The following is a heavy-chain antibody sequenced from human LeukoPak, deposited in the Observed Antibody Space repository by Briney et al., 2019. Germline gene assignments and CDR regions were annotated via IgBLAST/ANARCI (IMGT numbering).Heavy chain of an antibody. V-gene: IGHV1-69*01. Sequence: SVKVSCKASGGTFSSYAISWVRQAPGQGLEWMGGIIPIFGTANYAQKFQGRVTITADESTSTAYMELSSLRSEDTAVYYCARAYLLETMVVNEYHDAFDIWGRGTMVTVSS. CDR2: IIPIFGTA. CDR3: ARAYLLETMVVNEYHDAFDI. D-gene: IGHD4-23*01. CDR1: GGTFSSYA. J-gene: IGHJ3*02.